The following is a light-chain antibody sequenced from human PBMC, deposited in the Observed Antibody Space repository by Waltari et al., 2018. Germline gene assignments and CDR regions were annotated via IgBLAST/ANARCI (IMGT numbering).Light chain of an antibody. J-gene: IGKJ3*01. CDR1: KSVRSY. CDR3: QQRSNWLFT. Sequence: EIVSTQSPATQSLSPGERATLALRASKSVRSYLAWCQQKPGQAPRLLIYDASNRATCIPARFRGSGSGTDFTLTISSLEPEDFAVYYCQQRSNWLFTFGPGTKVDIK. CDR2: DAS. V-gene: IGKV3-11*01.